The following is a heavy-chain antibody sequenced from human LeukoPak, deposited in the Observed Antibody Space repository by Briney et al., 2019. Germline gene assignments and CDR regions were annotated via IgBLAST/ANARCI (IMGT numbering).Heavy chain of an antibody. D-gene: IGHD3-16*01. CDR1: GFTFTTYW. V-gene: IGHV3-74*01. J-gene: IGHJ4*02. CDR3: ARERGFNYFDY. CDR2: ISNDGSST. Sequence: GGSLRLSCAASGFTFTTYWIRWVRQAPGKGLVWVSRISNDGSSTTYADSVKGRFTISRDNAKNTVYLQMNGLRAEDTAVHYCARERGFNYFDYWGQGTLVTVSS.